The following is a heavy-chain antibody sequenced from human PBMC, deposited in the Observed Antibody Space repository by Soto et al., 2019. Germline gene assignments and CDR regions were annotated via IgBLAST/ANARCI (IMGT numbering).Heavy chain of an antibody. J-gene: IGHJ4*02. CDR3: PRRSGWYGFY. Sequence: LSLTCTVSGGSISSSSYYWGWIRQPPGKGLEWIGSIYYSGCTYYNPSRKSRVTISVDTSKNQFSMRLSSVTAADTAVYYCPRRSGWYGFYCGQGTLVTVSS. CDR2: IYYSGCT. CDR1: GGSISSSSYY. V-gene: IGHV4-39*01. D-gene: IGHD6-19*01.